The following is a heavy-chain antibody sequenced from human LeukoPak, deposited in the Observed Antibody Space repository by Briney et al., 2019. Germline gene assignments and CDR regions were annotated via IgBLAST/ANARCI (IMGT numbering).Heavy chain of an antibody. J-gene: IGHJ6*04. CDR1: GGTFSSYA. CDR3: ARAVEYYYGSGSLYYYYGMDV. Sequence: SVKVSCKASGGTFSSYAISWVRQAPGQGLEWMGGIIPIFGTANYAQKFQGRVTITADESTSTAYMELSSLRSEDTAVYYCARAVEYYYGSGSLYYYYGMDVWGKGTTVTVSS. CDR2: IIPIFGTA. D-gene: IGHD3-10*01. V-gene: IGHV1-69*13.